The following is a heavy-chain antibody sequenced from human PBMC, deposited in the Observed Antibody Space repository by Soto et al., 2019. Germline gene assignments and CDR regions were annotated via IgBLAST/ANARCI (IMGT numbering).Heavy chain of an antibody. Sequence: PGGSLRLSCAASGFAFQTYTMEWLRQPPGKGLEWVSSITISGNYIYYADSVKGRFTISRDNGRNSVYLQMNSLRAEDTAVYYCARASSTNWTYFFDYWGQGALVTVS. CDR1: GFAFQTYT. J-gene: IGHJ4*02. CDR2: ITISGNYI. CDR3: ARASSTNWTYFFDY. V-gene: IGHV3-21*01. D-gene: IGHD2-2*01.